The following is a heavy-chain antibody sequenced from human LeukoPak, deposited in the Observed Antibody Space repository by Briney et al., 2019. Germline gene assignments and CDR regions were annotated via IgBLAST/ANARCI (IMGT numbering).Heavy chain of an antibody. D-gene: IGHD6-13*01. CDR1: GITFSNSG. V-gene: IGHV3-30*02. J-gene: IGHJ1*01. Sequence: GGSLRLSCEASGITFSNSGMHWVRQAPGKGLEWVAYIGHDGRNKFYTESVRGRFTISGDNSMKMAYLQMNSLRTEDTAVYYCARDDSYSSSCYHFQHWGQGTLVTVSS. CDR2: IGHDGRNK. CDR3: ARDDSYSSSCYHFQH.